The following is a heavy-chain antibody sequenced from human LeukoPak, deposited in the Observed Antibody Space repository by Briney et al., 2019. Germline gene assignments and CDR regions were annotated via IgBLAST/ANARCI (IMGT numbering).Heavy chain of an antibody. D-gene: IGHD1-1*01. CDR1: GFTFSSYW. Sequence: GGSLRLSCAASGFTFSSYWMHWVRQAPGKGLVWVSTIGLGGTDTYYADSVRGRFTISKDSSKNTLQMNSLSAEDTAIYYCVKHSGTVYGNTDYWGQGVLVTVSS. CDR2: IGLGGTDT. J-gene: IGHJ4*02. CDR3: VKHSGTVYGNTDY. V-gene: IGHV3-23*01.